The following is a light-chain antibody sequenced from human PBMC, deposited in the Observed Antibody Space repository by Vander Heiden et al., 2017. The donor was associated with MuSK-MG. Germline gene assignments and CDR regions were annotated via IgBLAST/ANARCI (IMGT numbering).Light chain of an antibody. CDR1: QSVSSNY. J-gene: IGKJ2*01. CDR2: GAS. Sequence: EIVLTQSPGTLSLSPGERATLSCRASQSVSSNYLAWYQRKPVQAPSLLIYGASSRAAGVPDRFSGSGSGTDFTLTITRLEPEDFAVYYCQQDGSSPGTFGQGTKLEIK. CDR3: QQDGSSPGT. V-gene: IGKV3-20*01.